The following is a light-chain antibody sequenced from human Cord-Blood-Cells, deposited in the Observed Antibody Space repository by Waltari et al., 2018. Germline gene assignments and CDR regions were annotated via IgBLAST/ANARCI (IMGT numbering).Light chain of an antibody. CDR3: SSYTSSSNVV. CDR2: EVS. J-gene: IGLJ2*01. Sequence: QSDLTQPASVTGCPGQSITISCIGSIRDVGGYNYVSWYQQHPGKAPKLMIYEVSNRPSGVSNRFSGSKSGNTASLTISGLQAEDEADYYCSSYTSSSNVVFGGGTKLTVL. V-gene: IGLV2-14*01. CDR1: IRDVGGYNY.